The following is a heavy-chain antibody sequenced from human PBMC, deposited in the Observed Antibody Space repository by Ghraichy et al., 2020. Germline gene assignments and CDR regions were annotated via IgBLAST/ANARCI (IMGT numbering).Heavy chain of an antibody. V-gene: IGHV1-69*13. Sequence: SVKVSCKASGGTFSSYAISWVRQAPGQGLEWMGGIIPIFGTANYAQKFQGRVTITADESTSTAYMELSSLRSEDTAVYYCARGSGSITGTIRYYYYYYMDVWGKGTTVTVSS. CDR2: IIPIFGTA. CDR3: ARGSGSITGTIRYYYYYYMDV. J-gene: IGHJ6*03. D-gene: IGHD1-7*01. CDR1: GGTFSSYA.